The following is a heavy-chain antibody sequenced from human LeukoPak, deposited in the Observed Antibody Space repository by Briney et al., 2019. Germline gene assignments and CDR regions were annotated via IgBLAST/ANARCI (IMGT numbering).Heavy chain of an antibody. CDR1: GGSISSNY. CDR2: VYYSGST. V-gene: IGHV4-59*01. J-gene: IGHJ6*03. Sequence: PSETLSLTCTVSGGSISSNYWSWIRQSPGKGLEWIGYVYYSGSTNYNPSLKSRVTISVDTSKNQFSLKLRSVTAADTAVYYCARDRTGTTGNYYYYYYMDVWGTGTTVTVSS. CDR3: ARDRTGTTGNYYYYYYMDV. D-gene: IGHD1-1*01.